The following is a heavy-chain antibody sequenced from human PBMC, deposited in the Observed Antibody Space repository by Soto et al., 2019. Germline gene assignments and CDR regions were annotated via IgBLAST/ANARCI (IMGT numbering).Heavy chain of an antibody. V-gene: IGHV3-7*03. D-gene: IGHD4-17*01. J-gene: IGHJ4*02. CDR2: INQDGGEK. CDR3: ERSWSGTTVADY. Sequence: GGSLRLSCAASGFTFNSYWMGWVRQAPGKGLEWVANINQDGGEKDYVDSAKGRFTISRDNAKNSLYLQMNSLRAEDTAVYYCERSWSGTTVADYWGQGTLVTVSS. CDR1: GFTFNSYW.